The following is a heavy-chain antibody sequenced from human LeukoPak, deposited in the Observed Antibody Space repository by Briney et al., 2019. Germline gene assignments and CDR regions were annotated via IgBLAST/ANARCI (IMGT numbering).Heavy chain of an antibody. CDR1: GGSISSYY. CDR3: ARTGSDFWSGYLSVDAFDN. J-gene: IGHJ3*02. D-gene: IGHD3-3*01. Sequence: SETLSLTCTVSGGSISSYYWSWIRQPPGKGLEWIGYIYYSGSTNYNPSLKSRVTISVDTSKNQFSLKLSSVTAADTAVYYCARTGSDFWSGYLSVDAFDNWGQGTMVTVSS. V-gene: IGHV4-59*08. CDR2: IYYSGST.